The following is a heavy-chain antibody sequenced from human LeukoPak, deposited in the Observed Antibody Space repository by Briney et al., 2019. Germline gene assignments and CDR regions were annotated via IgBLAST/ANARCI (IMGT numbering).Heavy chain of an antibody. D-gene: IGHD3-3*01. Sequence: ASVTVSCRVSGYTLTELSMHWVRQAPGKGLEWMGGFDPEDGETIYAQKFQGRVTMIEDTSTDTAYMELSSLRSEDTAVYYCATTITIFGVVPDYWGQGTLVTVSS. CDR1: GYTLTELS. CDR3: ATTITIFGVVPDY. J-gene: IGHJ4*02. V-gene: IGHV1-24*01. CDR2: FDPEDGET.